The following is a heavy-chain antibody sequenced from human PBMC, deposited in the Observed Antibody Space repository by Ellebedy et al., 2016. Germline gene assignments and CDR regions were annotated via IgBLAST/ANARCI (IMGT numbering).Heavy chain of an antibody. CDR3: ARVRSPDYSTNYDLDV. J-gene: IGHJ6*02. CDR2: ISDDGEDK. Sequence: GGSLRLSXAASRFMLRPYAIHWVRQAPGKGLEWVAVISDDGEDKYYADSVKGRFTISRDNFKIRVYLEMNSLRLEDTAVYSCARVRSPDYSTNYDLDVWGQGTTVTVSS. D-gene: IGHD3-22*01. CDR1: RFMLRPYA. V-gene: IGHV3-30*03.